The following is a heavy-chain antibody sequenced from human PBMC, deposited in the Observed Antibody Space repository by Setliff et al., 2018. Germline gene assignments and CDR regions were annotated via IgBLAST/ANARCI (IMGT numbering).Heavy chain of an antibody. V-gene: IGHV4-34*01. CDR2: IDRGGST. CDR1: GESFSDSH. Sequence: SETLSLTCAVYGESFSDSHWSWIRQPPGKGLEWIGEIDRGGSTNYNPSLKSRVTISLDTSKNQFSLKLASMTAADTAIYYCARAPQYTNYWYALSWFDPWGQGTLVTVSS. J-gene: IGHJ5*02. CDR3: ARAPQYTNYWYALSWFDP. D-gene: IGHD2-8*02.